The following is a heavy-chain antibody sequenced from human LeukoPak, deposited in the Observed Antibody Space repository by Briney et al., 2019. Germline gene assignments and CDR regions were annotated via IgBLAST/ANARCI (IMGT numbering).Heavy chain of an antibody. D-gene: IGHD3-22*01. CDR1: GFTFSSYA. CDR3: AKDRPKYYYDSSGYPHADAFDI. Sequence: GGSLRLSCAASGFTFSSYAMSWVRQAPGKGLEWVSAISGRGGSTYYADSVKGRFTISRDNSKNTLYLQMNSLRAKDTAVYYCAKDRPKYYYDSSGYPHADAFDIWGQGTMVTVSS. J-gene: IGHJ3*02. V-gene: IGHV3-23*01. CDR2: ISGRGGST.